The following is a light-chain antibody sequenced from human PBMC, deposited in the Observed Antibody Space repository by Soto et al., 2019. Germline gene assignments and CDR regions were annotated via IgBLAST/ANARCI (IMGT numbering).Light chain of an antibody. CDR2: LNSDGSH. CDR1: SGHSNYA. J-gene: IGLJ2*01. V-gene: IGLV4-69*01. CDR3: QTWGSGIVV. Sequence: QPVLTQSPSASASLGASVKLTCTLSSGHSNYAIAWHQHQSEKGPRYLMNLNSDGSHSKGDGIPDRFSGSSSGAERYLTISSLQSEDEADYYCQTWGSGIVVFGGGTKVTVL.